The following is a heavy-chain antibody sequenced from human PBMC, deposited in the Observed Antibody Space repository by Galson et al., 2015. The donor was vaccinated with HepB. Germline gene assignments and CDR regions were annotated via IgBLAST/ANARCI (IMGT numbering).Heavy chain of an antibody. V-gene: IGHV3-30-3*01. D-gene: IGHD6-13*01. CDR3: ARETGIAAAGHFDY. J-gene: IGHJ4*02. Sequence: SLRLSCAASGFTFSSYAMHWVRQAPGKGLEWVAVISYDGSNKYYADSVKGRFTISRDNSKNTLYLQMNSLRAEDTAVYYCARETGIAAAGHFDYWGQGTLVTVSS. CDR1: GFTFSSYA. CDR2: ISYDGSNK.